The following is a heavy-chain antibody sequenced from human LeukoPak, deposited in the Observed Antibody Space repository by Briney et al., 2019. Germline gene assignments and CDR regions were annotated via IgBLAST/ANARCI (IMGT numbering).Heavy chain of an antibody. CDR3: AREGYCSSTSCLNYYYYMDV. V-gene: IGHV4-39*07. CDR2: IYYSGST. CDR1: GGSISSSSYY. J-gene: IGHJ6*03. Sequence: SETLSLTCTVSGGSISSSSYYWGWIRQPPGKGLEWIGSIYYSGSTYYNPSLKSRVTISVDTSKNQFSLKLSSVNAADTAVYYCAREGYCSSTSCLNYYYYMDVWGKGTTVTVSS. D-gene: IGHD2-2*01.